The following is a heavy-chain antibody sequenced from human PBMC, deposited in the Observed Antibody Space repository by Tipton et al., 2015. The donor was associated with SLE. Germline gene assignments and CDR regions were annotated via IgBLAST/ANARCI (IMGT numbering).Heavy chain of an antibody. D-gene: IGHD6-6*01. CDR2: MYYSGNT. CDR3: ARPRSGSSAPFDY. Sequence: TLSLTCTVSGGSISSSTYYWGWHPQPPVKGLEWIGSMYYSGNTNSNPSLKSRVTISVDTSKNQFSLKLSSVTAADTAVYYCARPRSGSSAPFDYWCQGPLVTVSS. V-gene: IGHV4-39*01. J-gene: IGHJ4*02. CDR1: GGSISSSTYY.